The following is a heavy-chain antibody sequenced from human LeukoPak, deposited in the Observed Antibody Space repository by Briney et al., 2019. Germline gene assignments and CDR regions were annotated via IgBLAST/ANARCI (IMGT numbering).Heavy chain of an antibody. D-gene: IGHD3-22*01. Sequence: QPGGSLRLSCAASGFTFSTYAMSWVRQAPGKGLEWVFAISGSGDRTYHADSVKGRFTTSRDNSKNTLYLQMNSLRAEDTAIYYCAKDLAYDSTDYHVVFDCWGQGTLVTVSS. CDR1: GFTFSTYA. J-gene: IGHJ4*02. CDR2: ISGSGDRT. CDR3: AKDLAYDSTDYHVVFDC. V-gene: IGHV3-23*01.